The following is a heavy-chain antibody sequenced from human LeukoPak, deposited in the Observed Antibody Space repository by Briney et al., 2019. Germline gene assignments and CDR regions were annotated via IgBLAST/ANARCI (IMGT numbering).Heavy chain of an antibody. Sequence: SQTLSLTCAVSGGSISSGGYSWSWIRQPPGKGLEWIGYIYHSGSTYYNPSLKSRVTISVDRSKNQFSLKLSSVTAANTAVYYCASSAVVVAATDTYYYYGMDVWGQGTTVTVSS. CDR1: GGSISSGGYS. V-gene: IGHV4-30-2*01. CDR2: IYHSGST. D-gene: IGHD2-15*01. CDR3: ASSAVVVAATDTYYYYGMDV. J-gene: IGHJ6*02.